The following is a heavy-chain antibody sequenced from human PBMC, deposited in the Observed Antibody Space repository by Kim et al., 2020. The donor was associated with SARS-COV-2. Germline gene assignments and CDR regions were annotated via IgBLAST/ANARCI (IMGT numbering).Heavy chain of an antibody. CDR1: GFTFSSYW. D-gene: IGHD2-15*01. J-gene: IGHJ3*01. CDR3: VRGSCSCGTCYSTTPPF. CDR2: IRSDGCST. V-gene: IGHV3-74*03. Sequence: GGSLRLSCAASGFTFSSYWMHWVRQAPGKGLVWVSCIRSDGCSTAYADSVKGRFTISRDNANNTLYLQMNSLKAEDTAVYYCVRGSCSCGTCYSTTPPF.